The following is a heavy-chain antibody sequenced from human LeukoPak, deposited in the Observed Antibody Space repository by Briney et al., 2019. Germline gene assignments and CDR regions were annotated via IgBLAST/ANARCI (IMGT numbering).Heavy chain of an antibody. Sequence: PGGSLRLSCAASGITFSSYSMNWVRQAPGKGLEWVSSISSSSGYIYNADSMKGRFTISRDNAKNSLYLQMNSLRAEDTAVYYCARGSAVTGGFDYWGQGTLVTVSS. V-gene: IGHV3-21*01. J-gene: IGHJ4*02. CDR1: GITFSSYS. D-gene: IGHD6-19*01. CDR2: ISSSSGYI. CDR3: ARGSAVTGGFDY.